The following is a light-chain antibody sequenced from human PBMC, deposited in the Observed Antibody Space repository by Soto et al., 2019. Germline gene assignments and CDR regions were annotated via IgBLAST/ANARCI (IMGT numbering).Light chain of an antibody. CDR2: GAS. Sequence: ETVLTQSPDTLSLSPGERATLSCRASQSVSRNYLAWFQHTPGQAPRLLIYGASTRATGIPARFSGSGSGTEFTLTISSLQPEDFATYYCQQANSFPLTFGQGTRLEI. V-gene: IGKV3D-7*01. J-gene: IGKJ5*01. CDR3: QQANSFPLT. CDR1: QSVSRNY.